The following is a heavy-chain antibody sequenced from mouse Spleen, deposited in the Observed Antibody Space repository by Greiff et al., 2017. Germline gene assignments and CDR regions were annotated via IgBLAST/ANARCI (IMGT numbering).Heavy chain of an antibody. Sequence: EVQGVESGGGLVKPGGSLKLSCAASGFTFSDYGMHWVRQAPEKGLEWVAYISSGSSTIYYADTVKGRFTISRDNAKNTLFLQMTSLRSEDTAMYYCAREAGTKGYFDYWGQGTTLTVSS. V-gene: IGHV5-17*01. D-gene: IGHD4-1*01. CDR1: GFTFSDYG. J-gene: IGHJ2*01. CDR2: ISSGSSTI. CDR3: AREAGTKGYFDY.